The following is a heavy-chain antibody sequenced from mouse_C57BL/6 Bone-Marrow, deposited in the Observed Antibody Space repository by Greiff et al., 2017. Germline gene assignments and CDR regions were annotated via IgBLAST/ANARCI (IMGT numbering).Heavy chain of an antibody. CDR2: IYPGDGDT. J-gene: IGHJ4*01. V-gene: IGHV1-80*01. CDR1: GYAFSSYW. Sequence: VQLQESGAELVKPGASVKISCKASGYAFSSYWLNWVKQRPGKGLEWIGQIYPGDGDTNYNGKFKGKATLTADKSSSTAYMQLSSLTSEDSAVYFCARYGTGVLYYAMDYWGQGTSVTVSS. D-gene: IGHD4-1*01. CDR3: ARYGTGVLYYAMDY.